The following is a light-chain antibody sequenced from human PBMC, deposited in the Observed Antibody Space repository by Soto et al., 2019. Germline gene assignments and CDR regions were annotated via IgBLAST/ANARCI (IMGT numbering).Light chain of an antibody. V-gene: IGKV3-20*01. J-gene: IGKJ1*01. CDR1: QSISSGY. CDR2: GAS. Sequence: TQSPSSLSASVGDRVTITCRSIQSISSGYLAWYQQKPGQARRLLIYGASSRATGIPDRFNGSGSETDFTLTISRLEPEDFAVYYCQRYGTSLTWTFGQGTKVDIK. CDR3: QRYGTSLTWT.